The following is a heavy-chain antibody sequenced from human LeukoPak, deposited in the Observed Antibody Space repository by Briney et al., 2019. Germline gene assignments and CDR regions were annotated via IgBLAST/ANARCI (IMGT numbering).Heavy chain of an antibody. CDR2: IYYSGST. Sequence: SETLSLTCTVSGGSVSSGSYYWSWIRQPPGKGLEWIGYIYYSGSTNYNPSLKSRVTISVDTSKNQFSLKLSSVTAADTAVYHCARLPDYWGQGTLVTVSS. J-gene: IGHJ4*02. V-gene: IGHV4-61*01. CDR3: ARLPDY. CDR1: GGSVSSGSYY.